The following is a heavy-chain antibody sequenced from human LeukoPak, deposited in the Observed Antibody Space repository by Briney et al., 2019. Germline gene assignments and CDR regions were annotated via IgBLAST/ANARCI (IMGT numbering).Heavy chain of an antibody. D-gene: IGHD2-21*01. Sequence: PSETPAPTCSISGGSMNNYYWAWIRQPPGKTLEWIGDILYSGGTSYNPSLKSRVTISGDTSQNQFSLRLTSGTAADTAVYYCAREKAVAGGDAFGLWGQGRLVTVSS. CDR3: AREKAVAGGDAFGL. J-gene: IGHJ3*01. CDR2: ILYSGGT. CDR1: GGSMNNYY. V-gene: IGHV4-59*01.